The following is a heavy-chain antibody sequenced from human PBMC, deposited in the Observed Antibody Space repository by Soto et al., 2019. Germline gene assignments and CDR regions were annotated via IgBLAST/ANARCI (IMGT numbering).Heavy chain of an antibody. CDR3: AILKGVDVLRDAFDI. CDR1: GYSFTSYW. D-gene: IGHD2-15*01. Sequence: GESLKISCKGSGYSFTSYWIGWVRQMPGKGLEWMGIIYPGDSDTRYSPSFQGQVTISADKSISTAYLQWSSLKASDTAMYYCAILKGVDVLRDAFDIWGQGTMVTVSS. CDR2: IYPGDSDT. J-gene: IGHJ3*02. V-gene: IGHV5-51*01.